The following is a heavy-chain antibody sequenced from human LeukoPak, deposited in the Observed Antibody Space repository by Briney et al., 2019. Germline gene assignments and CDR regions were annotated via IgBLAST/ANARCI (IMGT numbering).Heavy chain of an antibody. V-gene: IGHV3-23*01. CDR1: GFTFISSS. CDR3: AKAKRVQLLYFYAIYYYGMDV. J-gene: IGHJ6*02. Sequence: PGGSLRLSCAASGFTFISSSMSWVRQAPGKGLEWVSAISGSGGSTYYADSVKGRFTISRDNSKNTLYLQMNSLRAEDTAVYYCAKAKRVQLLYFYAIYYYGMDVWGQGTTVTVSS. CDR2: ISGSGGST. D-gene: IGHD5-18*01.